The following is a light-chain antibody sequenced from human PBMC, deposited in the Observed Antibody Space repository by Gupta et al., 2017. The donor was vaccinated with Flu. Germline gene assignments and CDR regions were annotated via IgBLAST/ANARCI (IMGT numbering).Light chain of an antibody. J-gene: IGLJ1*01. CDR1: ALPNQY. CDR3: QSADSTSTYYV. CDR2: KDI. Sequence: GDALPNQYVYWFQEKPGQAPTLLIYKDIERPSGIPERFSASGSGTTVTLTISGVQAEDEDDYYCQSADSTSTYYVFGAGTKVTVL. V-gene: IGLV3-25*03.